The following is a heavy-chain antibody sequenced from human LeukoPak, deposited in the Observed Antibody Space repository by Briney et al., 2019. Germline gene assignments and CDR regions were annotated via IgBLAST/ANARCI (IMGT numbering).Heavy chain of an antibody. CDR1: GYTFTSYY. V-gene: IGHV1-46*01. CDR2: INPSGGST. J-gene: IGHJ5*02. CDR3: ARGRRAVAGTYNWFDP. Sequence: ASVKVSCKASGYTFTSYYMHWVRQAPGQGLEWMGIINPSGGSTSYAQKFQGRVTMTRDTSTSTVYMELSGLRSEDTAVYCCARGRRAVAGTYNWFDPWGQGTLVTVPS. D-gene: IGHD6-19*01.